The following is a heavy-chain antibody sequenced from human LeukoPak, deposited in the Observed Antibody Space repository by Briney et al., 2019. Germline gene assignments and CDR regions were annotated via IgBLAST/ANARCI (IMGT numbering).Heavy chain of an antibody. CDR3: ARDSRPPVSPRDFWSGYRIDY. V-gene: IGHV3-7*01. CDR2: IKQDGSEK. CDR1: GFTFSSYW. J-gene: IGHJ4*02. Sequence: GGSLRLSXAASGFTFSSYWMSWVRQAPGKGLEWVANIKQDGSEKYYVDSVKGRFTISRDNAKNSLYLQMNSLRAEDTAVYYCARDSRPPVSPRDFWSGYRIDYWGQGTLVTVSS. D-gene: IGHD3-3*01.